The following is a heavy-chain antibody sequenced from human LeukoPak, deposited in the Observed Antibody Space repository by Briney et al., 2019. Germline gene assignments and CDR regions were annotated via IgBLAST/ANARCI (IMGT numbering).Heavy chain of an antibody. V-gene: IGHV3-30*02. CDR2: IRYDGSNK. J-gene: IGHJ4*02. D-gene: IGHD3-3*01. Sequence: PGGSLRLSSAAYAFTFSSYCMHWVRQAPGKGLEWEAFIRYDGSNKYYAESVKGRFTISRDNSKNTLYLQMNSLRAEDTAVYYCAKDLSRFLEWSPFDYWGQGTLVTVSS. CDR3: AKDLSRFLEWSPFDY. CDR1: AFTFSSYC.